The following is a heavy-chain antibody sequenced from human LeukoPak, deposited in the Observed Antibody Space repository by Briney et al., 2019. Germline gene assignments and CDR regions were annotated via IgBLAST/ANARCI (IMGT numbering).Heavy chain of an antibody. CDR2: IYSGGNT. CDR3: ARGTVTAPDY. J-gene: IGHJ4*02. Sequence: GRPLRLSCAASGFSVSNTYMSWVRQAPGKGLEWVSIIYSGGNTYYADSVKGRFTISRDNSKNTLYLQMNRLRPEDTAVYYCARGTVTAPDYWGQGTLVTVSS. CDR1: GFSVSNTY. D-gene: IGHD2-21*02. V-gene: IGHV3-53*01.